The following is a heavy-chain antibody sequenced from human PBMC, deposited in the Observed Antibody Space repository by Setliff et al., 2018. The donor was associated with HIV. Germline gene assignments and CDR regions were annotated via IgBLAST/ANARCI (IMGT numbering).Heavy chain of an antibody. CDR1: GFTFSHAW. CDR3: TTNLPRPAALRQSGVDP. Sequence: GESLRLPCAASGFTFSHAWMTWVRQAPGKGLEWVGRIKTKSDGETADYAAPVKGRFTIPRDDSKNTLYLQMNSLKNEDTAVYYCTTNLPRPAALRQSGVDPWGQGALVTVSS. CDR2: IKTKSDGETA. J-gene: IGHJ5*02. D-gene: IGHD3-10*01. V-gene: IGHV3-15*01.